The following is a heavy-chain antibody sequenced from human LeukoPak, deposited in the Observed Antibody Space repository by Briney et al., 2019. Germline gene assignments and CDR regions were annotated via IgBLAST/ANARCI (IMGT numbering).Heavy chain of an antibody. CDR2: ISAYNGNT. D-gene: IGHD5-24*01. CDR3: ARDGSDGYNLSFDY. Sequence: ASVKVSCKASGYTFTSYGISWVRQAPGQGLEWMGWISAYNGNTNYAQKLQGRVTITTDESTSTAYMELSSLRSEDTAVYYCARDGSDGYNLSFDYWGQGTLVTVSS. V-gene: IGHV1-18*01. J-gene: IGHJ4*02. CDR1: GYTFTSYG.